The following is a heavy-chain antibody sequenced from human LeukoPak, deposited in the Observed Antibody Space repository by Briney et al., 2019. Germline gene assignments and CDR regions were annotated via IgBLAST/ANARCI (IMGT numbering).Heavy chain of an antibody. Sequence: SETLSLTCTVSGGSISSSSYYWGWIRQPPGKGLEWIGSIYYSGSTYYNPSLKSRVTISVDTSKNQFSLKLSSVTAADTAVYYCARSEYYYDSSGYFWGQGTLVTVSS. CDR2: IYYSGST. J-gene: IGHJ4*02. CDR1: GGSISSSSYY. V-gene: IGHV4-39*07. D-gene: IGHD3-22*01. CDR3: ARSEYYYDSSGYF.